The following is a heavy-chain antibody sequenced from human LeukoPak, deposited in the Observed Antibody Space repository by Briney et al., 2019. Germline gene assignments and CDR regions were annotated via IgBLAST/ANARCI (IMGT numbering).Heavy chain of an antibody. V-gene: IGHV3-30*18. D-gene: IGHD3-10*01. CDR3: AKESYYGSGSPWDY. J-gene: IGHJ4*02. Sequence: GRSLRLSCAASGFTFSSYGMHWVRQAPGKGLEWVAVISYDGSNKYYADSVKGRFTISRDNSKNTLYLQMNSLRAEDTAVYYCAKESYYGSGSPWDYWGQGTLVTVSS. CDR2: ISYDGSNK. CDR1: GFTFSSYG.